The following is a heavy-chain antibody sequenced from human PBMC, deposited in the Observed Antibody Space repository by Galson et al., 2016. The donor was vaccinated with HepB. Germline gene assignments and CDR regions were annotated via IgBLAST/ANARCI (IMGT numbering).Heavy chain of an antibody. J-gene: IGHJ5*02. CDR3: ASGRPKYTGRDNWFDP. CDR1: GGSISGTDYY. V-gene: IGHV4-39*01. CDR2: YYYSGST. D-gene: IGHD1-26*01. Sequence: SETLSLTCTVSGGSISGTDYYWGWVRQPPGKGLEWIGSYYYSGSTYYKPSLKSRVTISVDMSKNQFSLKVNSVTAADTAVYYCASGRPKYTGRDNWFDPWGQGRLVTCS.